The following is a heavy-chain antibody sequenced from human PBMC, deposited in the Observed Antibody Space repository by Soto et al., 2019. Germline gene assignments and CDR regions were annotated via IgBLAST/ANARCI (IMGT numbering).Heavy chain of an antibody. D-gene: IGHD3-10*01. CDR3: ARESYYGSGATVVGY. V-gene: IGHV4-39*07. CDR2: IYYSGST. Sequence: SETLSLTCTVSGGSITSSSYYWGWIRQPPGKGLEWIGTIYYSGSTYYNPSLKSRVTISVDTSKNQFSLKLNSVTAADTAVYYCARESYYGSGATVVGYWGLGTLVTVSS. J-gene: IGHJ4*02. CDR1: GGSITSSSYY.